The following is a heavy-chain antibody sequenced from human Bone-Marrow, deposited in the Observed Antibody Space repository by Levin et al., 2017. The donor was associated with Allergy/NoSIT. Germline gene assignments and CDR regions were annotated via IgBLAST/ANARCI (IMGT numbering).Heavy chain of an antibody. Sequence: SGGSLRLSCAASGFTFSSYAMSWVRQAPGKGLEWVSAISGSGGSTYYADSVKGRFTISRDNSKNTLYLQMNSLRAEDTAVYYCAKCLLFKSCSGGSCYGHYYYYYGMDVWGQGTTVTVSS. J-gene: IGHJ6*02. CDR2: ISGSGGST. CDR3: AKCLLFKSCSGGSCYGHYYYYYGMDV. D-gene: IGHD2-15*01. CDR1: GFTFSSYA. V-gene: IGHV3-23*01.